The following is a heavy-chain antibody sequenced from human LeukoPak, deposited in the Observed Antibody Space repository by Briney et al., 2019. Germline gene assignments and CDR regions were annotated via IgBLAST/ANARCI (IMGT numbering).Heavy chain of an antibody. J-gene: IGHJ4*02. CDR2: ISSSSSYI. CDR1: GFTFSSSS. CDR3: ARVQGYGSSWLSDY. V-gene: IGHV3-21*01. Sequence: GGSLRLSCAASGFTFSSSSMNWVRQAPGEGLEWVSSISSSSSYIYYADSVKGRFTISRDNAKNSLYLQMNSLGAEDTALYYCARVQGYGSSWLSDYWGQGTLVTVSS. D-gene: IGHD6-13*01.